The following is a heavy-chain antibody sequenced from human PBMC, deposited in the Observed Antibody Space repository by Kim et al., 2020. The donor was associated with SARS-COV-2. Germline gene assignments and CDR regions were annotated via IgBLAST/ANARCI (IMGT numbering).Heavy chain of an antibody. CDR2: ISYDGSNK. CDR3: AKSSEYCSSTSCYNYYYYGMDV. Sequence: GGSLRLSCAASGFTFSSYGMHWVRQAPGKGLEWVAVISYDGSNKYYADSVKGRFTISRDNSKNTLYLQMNSLRAEDTAVYYCAKSSEYCSSTSCYNYYYYGMDVWGQGTTVTVSS. V-gene: IGHV3-30*18. CDR1: GFTFSSYG. J-gene: IGHJ6*02. D-gene: IGHD2-2*01.